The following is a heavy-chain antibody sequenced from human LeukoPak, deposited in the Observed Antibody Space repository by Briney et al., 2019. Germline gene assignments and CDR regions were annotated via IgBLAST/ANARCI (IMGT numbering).Heavy chain of an antibody. V-gene: IGHV4-34*01. CDR2: IYYSGST. D-gene: IGHD6-19*01. J-gene: IGHJ3*02. CDR1: GGSFSGYY. Sequence: SETLSLTCAVYGGSFSGYYWSWIRQPPGKGLEWIGSIYYSGSTYYNPSLKSRVTISVDTSKNQFSLKLSSVTAADTAVYYCAGGYPTAGAFDIWGQGTMVTVSS. CDR3: AGGYPTAGAFDI.